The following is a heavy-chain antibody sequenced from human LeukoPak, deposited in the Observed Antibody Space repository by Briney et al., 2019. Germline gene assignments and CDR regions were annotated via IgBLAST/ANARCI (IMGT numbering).Heavy chain of an antibody. V-gene: IGHV3-23*01. CDR1: GFTFSRYA. CDR3: AKGRALWTYDFDS. J-gene: IGHJ4*02. CDR2: IGDSGDKS. D-gene: IGHD3/OR15-3a*01. Sequence: PGGSLRLSCAASGFTFSRYAMTWVRRAPGKGLEWVSTIGDSGDKSYYPDSVKGRFTISRDLSKDTLFLEVHNLRAEDTAVYYCAKGRALWTYDFDSWGQGTLVTVSS.